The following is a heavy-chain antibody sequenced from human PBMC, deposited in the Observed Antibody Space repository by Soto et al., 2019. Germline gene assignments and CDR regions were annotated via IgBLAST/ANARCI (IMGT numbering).Heavy chain of an antibody. J-gene: IGHJ6*02. CDR1: GGTFSSYA. Sequence: ASVKVSCKASGGTFSSYAISWVRQAPGQGLEWMGGIIPIFGTANYAQKFKGRVTMTADKSTSTAYMELSSLRSEDTAVYYCARVTAARGDRFGMDVWGQGTTVTVSS. D-gene: IGHD6-6*01. CDR2: IIPIFGTA. V-gene: IGHV1-69*06. CDR3: ARVTAARGDRFGMDV.